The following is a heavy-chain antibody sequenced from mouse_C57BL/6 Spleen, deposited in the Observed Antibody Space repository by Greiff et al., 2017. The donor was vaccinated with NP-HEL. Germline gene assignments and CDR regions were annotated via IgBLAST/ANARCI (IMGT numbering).Heavy chain of an antibody. CDR1: GFTFSDYG. J-gene: IGHJ1*03. D-gene: IGHD1-1*01. CDR3: ARANYYGSSHYWYFDV. V-gene: IGHV5-17*01. CDR2: ISSGSSTI. Sequence: EVKLVDSGGGLVKPGGSLKLSCAASGFTFSDYGMHWVRQAPEKGLEWVAYISSGSSTIYYADTVKGRFTISRDNAKNTLFLQMTSLRSEDTAMYYCARANYYGSSHYWYFDVWGTGTTVTVSS.